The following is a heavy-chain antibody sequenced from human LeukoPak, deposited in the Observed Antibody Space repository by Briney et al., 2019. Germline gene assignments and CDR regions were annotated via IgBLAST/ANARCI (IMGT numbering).Heavy chain of an antibody. J-gene: IGHJ5*02. CDR3: SRGGYGDYNNWFDP. CDR1: GFTFSSFA. CDR2: IWYNGSNK. D-gene: IGHD4-17*01. Sequence: QPGGSLRLSCAASGFTFSSFAMHLVRQAPGKGLEWVADIWYNGSNKYYAESVKGRFTISRDNSKNTLYLQMNSLRCEDTAVYYCSRGGYGDYNNWFDPWGQGTLVIVSS. V-gene: IGHV3-33*08.